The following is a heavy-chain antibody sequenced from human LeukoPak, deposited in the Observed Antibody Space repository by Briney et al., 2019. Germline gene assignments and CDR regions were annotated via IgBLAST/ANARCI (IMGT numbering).Heavy chain of an antibody. D-gene: IGHD6-6*01. Sequence: KSSETLSLTCTVSGGSISSYYWSWIRQPPGKGLEWIGSIYYSGSTYYNPSLKSRVTISVDTSKNQFSLKLSSVTAADTAVYYCARERIAASENDYWGQGTLVTVSS. CDR2: IYYSGST. CDR1: GGSISSYY. CDR3: ARERIAASENDY. J-gene: IGHJ4*02. V-gene: IGHV4-39*07.